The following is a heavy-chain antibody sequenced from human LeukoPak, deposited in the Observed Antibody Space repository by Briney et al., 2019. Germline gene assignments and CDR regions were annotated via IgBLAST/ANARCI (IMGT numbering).Heavy chain of an antibody. CDR3: ARGGRWSKSWGVTRVEDY. CDR1: GYTFTGYY. V-gene: IGHV1-2*02. D-gene: IGHD2-21*02. CDR2: INPNSGGT. J-gene: IGHJ4*02. Sequence: ASVKVSCKASGYTFTGYYMHWVRQAPGQGLEWMGWINPNSGGTNYAQKFQGRVTMTRDTSISTAYMELSSLRSEDTAVYYCARGGRWSKSWGVTRVEDYWGQGTLVTVSS.